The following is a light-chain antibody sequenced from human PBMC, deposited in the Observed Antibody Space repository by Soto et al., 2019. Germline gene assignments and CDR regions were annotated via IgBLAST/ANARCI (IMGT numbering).Light chain of an antibody. CDR1: QSIGRY. J-gene: IGKJ2*01. Sequence: DIQMTQSPSSLSASVGDRVTITCRASQSIGRYLNWYHHKPGKAPKLLIYAASRLQGGVPSRFSGSGSGTDFTLTISSLQPEDFATYYCQQSYTTPLYTFGQGTKLEIK. CDR2: AAS. CDR3: QQSYTTPLYT. V-gene: IGKV1-39*01.